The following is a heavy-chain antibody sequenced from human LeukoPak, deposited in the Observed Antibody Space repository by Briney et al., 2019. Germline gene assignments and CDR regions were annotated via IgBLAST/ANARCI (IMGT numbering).Heavy chain of an antibody. CDR1: GFTFTNYG. J-gene: IGHJ4*02. D-gene: IGHD3-22*01. V-gene: IGHV3-30*02. CDR3: AKDQHYNDGTTYPVYY. CDR2: IQYDGGNK. Sequence: HPGGSLRLSCTASGFTFTNYGIHWVRQAPGKGLEWVAFIQYDGGNKYYADSVKGRFTISRDNSENTVHLQMNSLRTEDTAVFYCAKDQHYNDGTTYPVYYWGQGTLVTVSS.